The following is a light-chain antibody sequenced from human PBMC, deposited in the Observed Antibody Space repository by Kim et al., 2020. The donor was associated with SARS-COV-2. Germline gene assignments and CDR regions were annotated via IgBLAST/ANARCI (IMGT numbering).Light chain of an antibody. CDR2: HAS. V-gene: IGKV3-11*01. CDR1: QNIGIF. CDR3: QQRRNWPIT. J-gene: IGKJ5*01. Sequence: LSPGERAAPSCRASQNIGIFLSWYQQKPGQAPRLLIYHASNRATGIPARFSGSGSGTDFTLTISSLEPEDFAVYYCQQRRNWPITFGQGTRLEIK.